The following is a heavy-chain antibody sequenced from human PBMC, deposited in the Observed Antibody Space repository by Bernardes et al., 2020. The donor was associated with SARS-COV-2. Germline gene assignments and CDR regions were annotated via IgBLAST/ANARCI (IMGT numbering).Heavy chain of an antibody. D-gene: IGHD3-10*01. V-gene: IGHV4-34*01. Sequence: SETLSLTCAVYGGSFSGYYWSWIRQPPGKGLEWIGEIKHSGSTNYNPSLKSRVTISVDTSKNQFSLKLSSVTAADTAVYYCARGRGGLLWFGEASYYYYGMDVWGQGTTVTVSS. CDR1: GGSFSGYY. J-gene: IGHJ6*02. CDR2: IKHSGST. CDR3: ARGRGGLLWFGEASYYYYGMDV.